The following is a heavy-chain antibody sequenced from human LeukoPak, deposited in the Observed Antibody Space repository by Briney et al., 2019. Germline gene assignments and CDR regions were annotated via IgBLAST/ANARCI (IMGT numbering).Heavy chain of an antibody. CDR1: GYSISSGYY. CDR2: INHSGST. D-gene: IGHD2-21*02. V-gene: IGHV4-38-2*01. J-gene: IGHJ6*03. CDR3: ARGPRHIVVVTGFYYYYYMDV. Sequence: SETLSLTCAVSGYSISSGYYWGWIRQPPGKGLEWIGEINHSGSTNYNPSLKSRVTISVDTSKNQFSLKLSSVTAADTAVYYCARGPRHIVVVTGFYYYYYMDVWGKGTTVTVSS.